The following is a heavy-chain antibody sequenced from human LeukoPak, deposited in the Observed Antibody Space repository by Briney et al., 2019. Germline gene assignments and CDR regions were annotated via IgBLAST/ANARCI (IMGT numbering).Heavy chain of an antibody. Sequence: GGSLRLSCAASGVTFSSYNMNWVRQAPGKGLEWVSSISSRSHYIYYADSVKGRFTISRDNAKNSLYLQMNSLRAEDTAVYYCASYYYDSSAYGPLGYWGQGTLVTVSS. V-gene: IGHV3-21*01. CDR1: GVTFSSYN. D-gene: IGHD3-22*01. CDR2: ISSRSHYI. CDR3: ASYYYDSSAYGPLGY. J-gene: IGHJ4*02.